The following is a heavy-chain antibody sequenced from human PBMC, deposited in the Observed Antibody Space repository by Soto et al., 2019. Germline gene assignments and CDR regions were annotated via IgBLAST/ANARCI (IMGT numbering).Heavy chain of an antibody. CDR1: GYTFTGYY. CDR3: ARGPGDFWSGYFDY. Sequence: QVQLVQSGAEVKKPGASVKVSCKASGYTFTGYYMHWVRQAPGQGLEWMGWINPSSGGTNYAQKFQGWGTMTRDTSISTAYMELSRLRSDDTAMYYCARGPGDFWSGYFDYWGQGTLVTVSS. CDR2: INPSSGGT. V-gene: IGHV1-2*04. D-gene: IGHD3-3*01. J-gene: IGHJ4*02.